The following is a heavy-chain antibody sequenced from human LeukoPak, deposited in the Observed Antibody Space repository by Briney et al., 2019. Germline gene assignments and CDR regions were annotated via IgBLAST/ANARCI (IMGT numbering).Heavy chain of an antibody. J-gene: IGHJ3*02. D-gene: IGHD6-19*01. Sequence: GGSLRLSCAASGFTFSNYGMHWVRQDPGKGLEWVAVIAYDGSNEYYAEFVKGRFTISRDNSKNTLYLQMYSLRAEDTAVYFCAKDQGIAVAGTDDAFDIWGQGTRVTVSS. V-gene: IGHV3-30*18. CDR2: IAYDGSNE. CDR3: AKDQGIAVAGTDDAFDI. CDR1: GFTFSNYG.